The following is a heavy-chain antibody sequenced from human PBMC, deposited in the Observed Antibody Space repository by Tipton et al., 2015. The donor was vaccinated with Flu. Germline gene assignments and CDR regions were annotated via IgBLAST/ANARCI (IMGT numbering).Heavy chain of an antibody. CDR3: ASGQWPHYFDS. Sequence: QSGAEVKKPGESLKISCQGSGHTFTRSWIGWVRRLPGKGLEWMGIIFPDDSDTRYSPSFQGQVIISADKSITTAYLQWGGLKASDSAIYYCASGQWPHYFDSWGQGTLLTVSS. CDR2: IFPDDSDT. J-gene: IGHJ4*02. V-gene: IGHV5-51*03. D-gene: IGHD6-19*01. CDR1: GHTFTRSW.